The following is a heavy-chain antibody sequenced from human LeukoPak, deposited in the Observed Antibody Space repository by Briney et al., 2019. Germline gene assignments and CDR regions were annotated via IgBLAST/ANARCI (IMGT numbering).Heavy chain of an antibody. CDR1: GFTFSSYW. V-gene: IGHV3-7*01. CDR3: ARGRGFGELWFDY. J-gene: IGHJ4*02. Sequence: GGSLRLSCAASGFTFSSYWMSWVRQAPGKGLEWVANIKQDGSEKYYVDSVKGRFTISRDNSKNTLYLQMNSLRAEDTAVYYCARGRGFGELWFDYWGQGTLVTVSS. CDR2: IKQDGSEK. D-gene: IGHD3-10*01.